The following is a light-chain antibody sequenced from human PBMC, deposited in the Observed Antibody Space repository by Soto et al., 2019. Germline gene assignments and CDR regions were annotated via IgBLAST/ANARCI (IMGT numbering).Light chain of an antibody. J-gene: IGLJ2*01. Sequence: QSALTQPASVSGSPGQSITISCTGTSSDVGSYNLVSWYQQHPDKAPKPMIYEGNKRPSGVSNRFSGSKSGNTASLTISGLQAEDEADYYCCSYAGSSTFVVFGGGTQLTVL. V-gene: IGLV2-23*03. CDR1: SSDVGSYNL. CDR3: CSYAGSSTFVV. CDR2: EGN.